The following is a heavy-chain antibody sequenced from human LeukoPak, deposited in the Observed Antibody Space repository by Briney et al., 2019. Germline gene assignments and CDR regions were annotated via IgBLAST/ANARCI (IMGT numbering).Heavy chain of an antibody. V-gene: IGHV4-34*01. Sequence: PSETLSLTCAVYGGSFSGYYWSWIRQPPGKGLEWIGEINHSGSTNYNPSLKSRVTISVDTSKNQFSLKLSSVTAADTAVYYCARGPRSSGWPHYYYGMDVWGQGTTVTVSS. D-gene: IGHD6-19*01. J-gene: IGHJ6*02. CDR2: INHSGST. CDR1: GGSFSGYY. CDR3: ARGPRSSGWPHYYYGMDV.